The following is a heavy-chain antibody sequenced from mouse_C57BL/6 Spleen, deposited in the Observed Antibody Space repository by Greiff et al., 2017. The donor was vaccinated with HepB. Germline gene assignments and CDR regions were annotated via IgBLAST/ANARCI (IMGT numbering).Heavy chain of an antibody. CDR1: GYTFTSYW. V-gene: IGHV1-50*01. J-gene: IGHJ1*03. CDR2: IDPSDSYT. D-gene: IGHD2-3*01. Sequence: QVQLQQPGAELVKPGASVKLSCKASGYTFTSYWMQWVKQRPGQGLEWIGEIDPSDSYTNYNQKFKGKATLTVDTSSSTAYMQLSSLTSEDSAVYYCARRWLLREWYFDVWGTGTTVTVSS. CDR3: ARRWLLREWYFDV.